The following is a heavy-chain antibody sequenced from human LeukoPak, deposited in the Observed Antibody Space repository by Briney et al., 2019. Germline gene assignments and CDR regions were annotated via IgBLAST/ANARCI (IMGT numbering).Heavy chain of an antibody. CDR3: ALLWFGDPRYYYGMDV. CDR1: GFTFSSYA. J-gene: IGHJ6*02. Sequence: GGSLRLSCAASGFTFSSYAMSWVRQAPGKGLEWVSAISGSGGSTYYADSVKGRFTISRDNSKNTLYLQMNSLRVEDTAVYYCALLWFGDPRYYYGMDVWGQGTTVTVSS. V-gene: IGHV3-23*01. CDR2: ISGSGGST. D-gene: IGHD3-10*01.